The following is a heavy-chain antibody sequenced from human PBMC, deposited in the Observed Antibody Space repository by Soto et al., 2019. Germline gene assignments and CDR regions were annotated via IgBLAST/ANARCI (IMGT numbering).Heavy chain of an antibody. Sequence: SETLSLTCAVSGASVSSTYWWSWVRQPPGKGPEWIGEINHRGSANYNPSLKSRVTISVDISKSQFSLRLTSVTAADTAVYYCARGRRGASYGYSKDLRNYGMDVWGQGTTVTVSS. D-gene: IGHD5-18*01. V-gene: IGHV4-4*02. CDR1: GASVSSTYW. J-gene: IGHJ6*02. CDR3: ARGRRGASYGYSKDLRNYGMDV. CDR2: INHRGSA.